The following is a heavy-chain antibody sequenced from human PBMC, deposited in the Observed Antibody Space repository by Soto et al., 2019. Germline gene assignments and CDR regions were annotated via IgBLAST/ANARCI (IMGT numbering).Heavy chain of an antibody. CDR2: IIPIFGTA. CDR3: ARAITIFGVAYYYYYGMDV. V-gene: IGHV1-69*13. Sequence: SVQICCNASGGTFSSYGIIWVRQAPGQGLEWMGGIIPIFGTANYAQKFQGRVTITADESTSTAYMELSSLRSEDTAVYYCARAITIFGVAYYYYYGMDVWGQGTTVTVSS. D-gene: IGHD3-3*01. CDR1: GGTFSSYG. J-gene: IGHJ6*02.